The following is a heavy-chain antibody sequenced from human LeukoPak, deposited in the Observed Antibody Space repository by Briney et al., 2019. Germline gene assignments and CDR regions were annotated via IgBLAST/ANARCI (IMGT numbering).Heavy chain of an antibody. D-gene: IGHD4-23*01. V-gene: IGHV4-38-2*02. J-gene: IGHJ4*02. CDR2: IYHSGST. CDR3: VRVDNGGNYFDY. CDR1: GGSISSYY. Sequence: SETLSLTCSVSGGSISSYYWSWIRQPPGKGLEWIGSIYHSGSTYYNPSLKSRLTISADTSKNQFSLRLSSVTAADTAVYYCVRVDNGGNYFDYWGQGTLVTVSS.